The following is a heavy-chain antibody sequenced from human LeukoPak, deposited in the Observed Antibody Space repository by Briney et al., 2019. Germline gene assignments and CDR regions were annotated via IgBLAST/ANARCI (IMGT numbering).Heavy chain of an antibody. CDR1: GGSISSGGYY. CDR2: IHHTGST. V-gene: IGHV4-31*03. D-gene: IGHD2-2*01. CDR3: ARDQTHCSSTSCYSHFDY. Sequence: SETLSLTCTVSGGSISSGGYYWSWIRQHPGKGLEWIGYIHHTGSTYYNPSLKSRVTISVDTSKNQFSLKLSSVTAADTAVYYCARDQTHCSSTSCYSHFDYWGQGTLVTVSS. J-gene: IGHJ4*02.